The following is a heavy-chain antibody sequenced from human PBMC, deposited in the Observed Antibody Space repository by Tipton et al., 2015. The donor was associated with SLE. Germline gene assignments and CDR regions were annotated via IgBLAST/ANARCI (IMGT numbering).Heavy chain of an antibody. CDR1: GFSFSSYW. CDR2: IKSKSDGGAT. Sequence: GSLRLSCAASGFSFSSYWMSWVRQAPGKGLEWVGRIKSKSDGGATDYAAPVKGRFTISRDDSKNTLYLQMNSLKSDDTAVYYCTTGFGRVNILDNWGQGTPVTVSS. V-gene: IGHV3-15*05. CDR3: TTGFGRVNILDN. D-gene: IGHD2/OR15-2a*01. J-gene: IGHJ4*02.